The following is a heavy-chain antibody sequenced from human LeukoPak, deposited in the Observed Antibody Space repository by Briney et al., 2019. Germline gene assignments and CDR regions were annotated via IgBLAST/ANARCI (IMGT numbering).Heavy chain of an antibody. CDR3: ARLALSGYCSSTSCYTPLDY. CDR2: ISGSSDII. Sequence: SGGSLRLSCEASGFAFSSSSMNWVRQAPGKGLEWVSYISGSSDIIYYTDSVKGRFTISRDNAKNSLYLQMNSLRAEDTAVYYCARLALSGYCSSTSCYTPLDYWGQGTLVTVSS. V-gene: IGHV3-48*04. CDR1: GFAFSSSS. J-gene: IGHJ4*02. D-gene: IGHD2-2*02.